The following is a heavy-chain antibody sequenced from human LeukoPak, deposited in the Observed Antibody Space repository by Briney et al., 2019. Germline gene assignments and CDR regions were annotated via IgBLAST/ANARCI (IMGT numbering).Heavy chain of an antibody. Sequence: PGGSLRLSCAASGFTFSSYAMSWVRQAPGKGLEWVSAISGSGGSTYYADSVKGRFTISRDNSKNTLYLQMNSLRAEDTAVYYCAKDLKYYDSSGYDHYPDYWGQGTLVTVSS. J-gene: IGHJ4*02. D-gene: IGHD3-22*01. V-gene: IGHV3-23*01. CDR3: AKDLKYYDSSGYDHYPDY. CDR1: GFTFSSYA. CDR2: ISGSGGST.